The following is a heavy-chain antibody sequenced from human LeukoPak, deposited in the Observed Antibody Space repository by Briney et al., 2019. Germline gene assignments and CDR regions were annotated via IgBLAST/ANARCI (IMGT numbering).Heavy chain of an antibody. CDR1: GGSISSIGSW. D-gene: IGHD3-10*01. J-gene: IGHJ6*02. Sequence: PSETLSLTCSVTGGSISSIGSWGGWIRQPPGKGLEWIASISYSGFTHYHPSLKSRVTISVDTSKRQISLKLTSVTAADTAIYYCVIHAVEHSGPYGMDVWGQGTTVTVSS. CDR2: ISYSGFT. V-gene: IGHV4-39*01. CDR3: VIHAVEHSGPYGMDV.